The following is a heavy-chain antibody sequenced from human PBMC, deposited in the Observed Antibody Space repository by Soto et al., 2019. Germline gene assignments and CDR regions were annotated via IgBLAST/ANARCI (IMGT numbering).Heavy chain of an antibody. Sequence: PGGSLRLSCAASGFTFSSYGMHWVRQAPGKGLERVAVISYDGSNKYYAHSVKGRFTISIDNSKNTLYLQMNSLRAEDTAVYYCAKDLLSLYFDYWGQGTLVTVSS. CDR2: ISYDGSNK. V-gene: IGHV3-30*18. CDR1: GFTFSSYG. D-gene: IGHD2-15*01. J-gene: IGHJ4*02. CDR3: AKDLLSLYFDY.